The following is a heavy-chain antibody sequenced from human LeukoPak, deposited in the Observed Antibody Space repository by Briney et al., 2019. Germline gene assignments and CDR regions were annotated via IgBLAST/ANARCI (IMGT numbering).Heavy chain of an antibody. V-gene: IGHV3-30-3*01. CDR3: ARPSSYNYPPNDAFDI. D-gene: IGHD5-24*01. Sequence: GGSLRLSCAASAFTFSSYVMHWVRQAPGKGQEWVAVILYDGSNKYYADSVKGRFTISRDNSKNTLYLQMNSLRVEDTAVYYCARPSSYNYPPNDAFDIWGQGTMVTVSS. CDR2: ILYDGSNK. CDR1: AFTFSSYV. J-gene: IGHJ3*02.